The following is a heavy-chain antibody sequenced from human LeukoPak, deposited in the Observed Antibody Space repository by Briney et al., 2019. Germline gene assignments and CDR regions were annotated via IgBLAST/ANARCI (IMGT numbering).Heavy chain of an antibody. CDR3: ARSYSSSWNYFDY. CDR1: GFTFSSYG. D-gene: IGHD6-13*01. CDR2: IWYDGSNK. Sequence: GGSLRLSCAASGFTFSSYGMHWVRQAPGKGLEWVAAIWYDGSNKYYADSVKGRFTISRDNSKNTLYLQMNSLRAEDTAVYYCARSYSSSWNYFDYWGQGTLVTVSS. V-gene: IGHV3-33*01. J-gene: IGHJ4*02.